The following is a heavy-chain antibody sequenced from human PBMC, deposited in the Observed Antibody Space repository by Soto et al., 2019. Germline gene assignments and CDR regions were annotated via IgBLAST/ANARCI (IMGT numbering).Heavy chain of an antibody. CDR3: AIPAGSSSYGYRYDITY. J-gene: IGHJ4*02. Sequence: QLQLQESGPGLVKPSETLSLTCTVSGGSISSSSYYWGWIRQPPGKGLEWIGSIYYSGSTYYNPSLKRRVTIAVDTSKNQFSLKLSSVTAADTAVYYCAIPAGSSSYGYRYDITYWGQGTLVTVSS. D-gene: IGHD5-18*01. V-gene: IGHV4-39*01. CDR1: GGSISSSSYY. CDR2: IYYSGST.